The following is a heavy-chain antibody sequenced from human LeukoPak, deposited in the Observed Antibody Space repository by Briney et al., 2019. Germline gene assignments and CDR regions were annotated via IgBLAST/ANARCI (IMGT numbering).Heavy chain of an antibody. Sequence: SETLSLTCTVSGGSISSGGYYWSWIRQHPGKGLEWIGYIYYSGSTYYNPSLKSRVTISVDTSKNQFSLKLSSVTAEDTAVYYCTIDLMTGFSSGWHLAYWGQGTLVTVSS. CDR3: TIDLMTGFSSGWHLAY. D-gene: IGHD6-19*01. J-gene: IGHJ4*02. CDR1: GGSISSGGYY. CDR2: IYYSGST. V-gene: IGHV4-31*03.